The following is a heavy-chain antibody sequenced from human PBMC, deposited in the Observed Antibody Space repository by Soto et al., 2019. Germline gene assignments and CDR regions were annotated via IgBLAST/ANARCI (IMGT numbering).Heavy chain of an antibody. V-gene: IGHV4-31*03. CDR3: ARGGVAPGIQLWSYYYYYGMDV. J-gene: IGHJ6*02. CDR1: GGSISSGGYY. CDR2: IYYSGST. Sequence: SETLSLTCTVSGGSISSGGYYWSWIRQYPGKGLEWIGYIYYSGSTYYNPSLKSRVTISVDTSKNQFSLKLSSVTAADTAVYYCARGGVAPGIQLWSYYYYYGMDVWGQGTTVTVSS. D-gene: IGHD5-18*01.